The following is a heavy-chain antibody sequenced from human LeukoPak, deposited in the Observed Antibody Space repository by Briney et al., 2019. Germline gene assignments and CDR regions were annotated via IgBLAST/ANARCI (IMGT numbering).Heavy chain of an antibody. V-gene: IGHV3-23*01. D-gene: IGHD3-9*01. CDR2: ISGSGGST. CDR1: GFTFSSYA. CDR3: ARDVNDILTGYYYFDY. J-gene: IGHJ4*02. Sequence: QPGGSLRLSCAASGFTFSSYAMSWVRQAPGKGLEWVSAISGSGGSTYYADSVKGRFTISRDNSKNTLYLQMNSLGAEDTAVYYCARDVNDILTGYYYFDYWGQGTLVTVSS.